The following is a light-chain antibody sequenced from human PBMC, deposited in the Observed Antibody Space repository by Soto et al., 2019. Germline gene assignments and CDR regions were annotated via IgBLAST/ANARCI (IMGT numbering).Light chain of an antibody. CDR1: QSVSSNF. CDR3: QQYGRSPWT. V-gene: IGKV3-20*01. Sequence: EIVLTQSPGTLSLSPGERAALSCRASQSVSSNFLAWYQQKPGQAPRLLIYAASNRATGIPARFSGSGSGTDFILTISRLEPDDFAVYYCQQYGRSPWTFGQGTKVDIK. J-gene: IGKJ1*01. CDR2: AAS.